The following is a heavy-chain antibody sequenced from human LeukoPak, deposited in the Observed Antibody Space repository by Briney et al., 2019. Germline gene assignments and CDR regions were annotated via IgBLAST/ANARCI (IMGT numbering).Heavy chain of an antibody. CDR2: IYYSGST. D-gene: IGHD6-19*01. CDR3: ARGVPGYSSGWYSDY. CDR1: GGSISSYY. J-gene: IGHJ4*02. V-gene: IGHV4-59*01. Sequence: SETLSLTCTVSGGSISSYYWSWIRQPPGKGLEWIGYIYYSGSTNYNPSLKSRVTISVHTSKNQFSLKLSSVTAADTAVYYCARGVPGYSSGWYSDYWGQGTLVTVSS.